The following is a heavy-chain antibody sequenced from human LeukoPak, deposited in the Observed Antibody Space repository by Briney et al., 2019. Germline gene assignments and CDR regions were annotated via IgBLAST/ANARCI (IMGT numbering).Heavy chain of an antibody. J-gene: IGHJ3*02. CDR2: IFYSGST. Sequence: SETLSLTCTVSGGSISNYYWSWIRQPPGKWLEWIGYIFYSGSTNYNPSLKSRVTISVDTSKNQFSLKLSSLTAADTAVYYCARSRLRLDAFDIWGQGTMVTVSS. D-gene: IGHD4-17*01. CDR1: GGSISNYY. V-gene: IGHV4-59*08. CDR3: ARSRLRLDAFDI.